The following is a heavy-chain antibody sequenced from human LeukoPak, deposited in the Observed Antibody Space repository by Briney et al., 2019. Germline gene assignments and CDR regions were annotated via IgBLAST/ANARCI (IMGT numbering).Heavy chain of an antibody. V-gene: IGHV4-39*07. CDR3: AKSKGYGLVDI. CDR1: GASISTSNYC. D-gene: IGHD3-10*01. Sequence: SETLSLTCTVSGASISTSNYCSGWLRQPPGKGLEWIGNIFYSGSTYYRPSLKSRVTISLDTSRNQFYWKLNSVTAADTAVYYSAKSKGYGLVDIWGQGTMVTVSS. J-gene: IGHJ3*02. CDR2: IFYSGST.